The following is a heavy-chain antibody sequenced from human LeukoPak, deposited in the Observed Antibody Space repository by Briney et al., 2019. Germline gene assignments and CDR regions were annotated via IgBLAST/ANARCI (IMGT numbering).Heavy chain of an antibody. D-gene: IGHD2-15*01. CDR1: GYTFTGYY. CDR2: INPNSGGT. V-gene: IGHV1-2*02. Sequence: ASVKVSCKASGYTFTGYYIHWVRQAPGQGLEWMGWINPNSGGTNYAQKFQGRVTMTRDTSISTAYMELSRLRSDDTAVYYCARGYCSGGSCSTPPFDYWGQGTLVTVSS. CDR3: ARGYCSGGSCSTPPFDY. J-gene: IGHJ4*02.